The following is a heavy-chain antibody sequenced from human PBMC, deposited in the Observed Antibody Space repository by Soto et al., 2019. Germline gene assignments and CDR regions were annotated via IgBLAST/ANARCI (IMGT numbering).Heavy chain of an antibody. CDR2: VNPILAMS. Sequence: QVQLVQSGAEVKKPGSSVKVSCKASGDTFSFYTLNWVRQAPGQGFEWVGRVNPILAMSSSAHKFQGRVSMFADKSTGPAYMELRSLRSDDTAVYYGATSYGSGSSPFAYWGQGTLVTVSS. J-gene: IGHJ4*02. V-gene: IGHV1-69*02. D-gene: IGHD3-10*01. CDR1: GDTFSFYT. CDR3: ATSYGSGSSPFAY.